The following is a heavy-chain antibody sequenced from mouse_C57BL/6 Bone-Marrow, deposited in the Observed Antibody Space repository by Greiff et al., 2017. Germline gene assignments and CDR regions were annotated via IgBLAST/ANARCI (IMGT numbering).Heavy chain of an antibody. Sequence: QVQLQQPGAELVKPGASVKLSCKASGYTFTSYWMQWVKQRPGQGLEWIGEIDPSDSYTNYNQKFKGTATLTVDTSSSTAYMQLSSLTSEDSAVYYCARGRGQLRLQDYFDYWGQGTTLTVSS. CDR2: IDPSDSYT. CDR3: ARGRGQLRLQDYFDY. V-gene: IGHV1-50*01. J-gene: IGHJ2*01. D-gene: IGHD3-2*02. CDR1: GYTFTSYW.